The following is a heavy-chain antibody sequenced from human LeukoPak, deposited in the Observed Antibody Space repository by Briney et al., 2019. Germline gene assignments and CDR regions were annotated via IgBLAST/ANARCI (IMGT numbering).Heavy chain of an antibody. CDR3: AREDRASGRGLDP. V-gene: IGHV4-34*01. CDR1: GGSFSGYY. D-gene: IGHD3-10*01. Sequence: PSETLSLTCAVYGGSFSGYYWSWIRQPPGKGLEWIGEINHSGSTNYNPSLKSRVTISVDTSKNQFSLKLSSVTAADTAVYYCAREDRASGRGLDPWGQGTLVTVSS. J-gene: IGHJ5*02. CDR2: INHSGST.